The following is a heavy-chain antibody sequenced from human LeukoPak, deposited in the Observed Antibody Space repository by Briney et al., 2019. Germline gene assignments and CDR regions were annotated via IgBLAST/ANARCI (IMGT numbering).Heavy chain of an antibody. D-gene: IGHD6-13*01. Sequence: PGGSLRLSCAASGFTFSSYAMHWVRQAPGKGLEWVEVISYDGSNKYYADSVKGRFTISRDNSKNTLYLQMNSLRAEDTAVYYCAKEALGSSSWREGWFDPWGQGTLVTVSS. V-gene: IGHV3-30*04. CDR1: GFTFSSYA. CDR3: AKEALGSSSWREGWFDP. CDR2: ISYDGSNK. J-gene: IGHJ5*02.